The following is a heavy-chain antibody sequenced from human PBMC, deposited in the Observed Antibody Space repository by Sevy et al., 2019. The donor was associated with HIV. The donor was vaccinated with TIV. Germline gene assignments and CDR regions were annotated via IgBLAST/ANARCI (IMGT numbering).Heavy chain of an antibody. CDR2: ISGSGGST. J-gene: IGHJ4*02. CDR1: GFIFSNFA. CDR3: AKGTISSGYYYDY. Sequence: GGSLRLSCTVSGFIFSNFAMHWVRQAPGKGLEWVSAISGSGGSTYYADSVKGRFTISRDNSKNTLYLQMNSLRAEDTAVYYCAKGTISSGYYYDYWGQGTLVTVSS. D-gene: IGHD3-22*01. V-gene: IGHV3-23*01.